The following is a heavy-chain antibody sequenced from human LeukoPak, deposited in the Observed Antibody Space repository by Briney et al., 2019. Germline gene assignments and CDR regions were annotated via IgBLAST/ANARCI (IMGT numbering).Heavy chain of an antibody. CDR1: GGSFSGYY. CDR3: ARTVGSGSYFSC. J-gene: IGHJ4*02. Sequence: SETLSLTCAAYGGSFSGYYWSWIRQPPGKGLEWIGEINHSGSTNYNPSLKSRVTISVDTSKNQFSLKLSSVTAADTAVYYCARTVGSGSYFSCWSQGTLVTVSA. D-gene: IGHD3-10*01. V-gene: IGHV4-34*01. CDR2: INHSGST.